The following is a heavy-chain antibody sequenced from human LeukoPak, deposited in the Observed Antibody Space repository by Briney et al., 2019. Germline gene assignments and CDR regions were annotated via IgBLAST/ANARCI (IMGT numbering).Heavy chain of an antibody. CDR1: GFTFSSYA. D-gene: IGHD3-10*01. CDR2: ISYGGSNK. J-gene: IGHJ4*02. V-gene: IGHV3-30*04. Sequence: PGRSLRLSCAASGFTFSSYAMHWVRQAPGKGLGWVAVISYGGSNKYYADSVKGRFTISRDNSKNTLYLQMNSLRAEDTAVYYCARDFGSGGYLAYYFDYWGQGTLVTVSS. CDR3: ARDFGSGGYLAYYFDY.